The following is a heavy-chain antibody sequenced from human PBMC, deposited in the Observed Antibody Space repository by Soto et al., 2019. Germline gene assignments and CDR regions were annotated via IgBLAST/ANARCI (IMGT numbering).Heavy chain of an antibody. CDR2: IFSNDEK. CDR1: GFSLSNARMG. V-gene: IGHV2-26*01. D-gene: IGHD1-26*01. Sequence: QVTLKESGPVLVKPTETLTLTCTVSGFSLSNARMGVSWIRQPPGKALEWLAHIFSNDEKSYSTSLKSRLTISKDTSNSQVVLTMTNMDPVDTATYYCARILPGIVNWFDPWGQGTLVTVSS. CDR3: ARILPGIVNWFDP. J-gene: IGHJ5*02.